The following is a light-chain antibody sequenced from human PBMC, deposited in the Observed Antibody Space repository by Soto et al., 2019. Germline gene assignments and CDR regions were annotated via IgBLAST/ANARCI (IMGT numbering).Light chain of an antibody. V-gene: IGLV2-18*01. Sequence: QSALTQPPSVSGSPGQSVTISCTGTSSDVGSYNRVSWYQQPPGTAPKLMIYEVSNRPSGVPDRFSGSKSGNTASLTISGLQAEDEADYYCSLYTSSSTLGVFGGGTKVTVL. CDR1: SSDVGSYNR. CDR2: EVS. CDR3: SLYTSSSTLGV. J-gene: IGLJ3*02.